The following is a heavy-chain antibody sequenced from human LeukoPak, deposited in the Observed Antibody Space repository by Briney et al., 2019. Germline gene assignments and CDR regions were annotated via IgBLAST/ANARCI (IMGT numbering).Heavy chain of an antibody. V-gene: IGHV1-18*01. Sequence: GASVKVSCKASGYTFTSYGTSWVRQAPGQGLEWMGWISAYNGNTNYAQKLQGRVTMTRDTSTSTVYMELSSLRSEDTAVYYCARDSRSGGYYYGAWGQGTLVTVSS. CDR3: ARDSRSGGYYYGA. CDR1: GYTFTSYG. CDR2: ISAYNGNT. J-gene: IGHJ5*02. D-gene: IGHD3-22*01.